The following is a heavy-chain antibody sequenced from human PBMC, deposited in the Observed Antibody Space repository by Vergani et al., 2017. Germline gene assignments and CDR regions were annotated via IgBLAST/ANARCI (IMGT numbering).Heavy chain of an antibody. CDR1: GASIRSSNYY. CDR3: ARHSTVEWLVKLGWIDP. Sequence: QLQLLESGPGLVKPSATLSLTCSVSGASIRSSNYYWGWIRQPPGKGLEWIASIYYSVSTYYNPSLKSRVTISVDTSKNQFSLKLSSVTAADTAVYFWARHSTVEWLVKLGWIDPWGQGILVTVSS. J-gene: IGHJ5*02. D-gene: IGHD6-19*01. CDR2: IYYSVST. V-gene: IGHV4-39*01.